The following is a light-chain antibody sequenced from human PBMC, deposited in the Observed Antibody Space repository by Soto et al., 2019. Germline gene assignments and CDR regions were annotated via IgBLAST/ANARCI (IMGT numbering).Light chain of an antibody. CDR3: QQYYDAPQN. Sequence: DIVMTQSPDSLAVSLGERATINCKSSQSVLYSSNNKNYLAWYQQKPGQPPKLLIYLASTRESGVPDRFSGSGSGTDFTLTISSLQAEDVAVYYCQQYYDAPQNFGQGTKVEIK. CDR2: LAS. V-gene: IGKV4-1*01. CDR1: QSVLYSSNNKNY. J-gene: IGKJ1*01.